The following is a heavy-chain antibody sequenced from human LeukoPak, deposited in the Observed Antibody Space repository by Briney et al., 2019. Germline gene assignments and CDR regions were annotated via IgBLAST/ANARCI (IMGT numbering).Heavy chain of an antibody. CDR3: ARITELGYCSSTSCYGDAFDI. J-gene: IGHJ3*02. CDR1: GYSISSGYY. Sequence: SETLSLTCTVSGYSISSGYYWGWIRQPPGKGLEWIGSIYHSGSTYYNPSLKSRVTISVDTSKNQFSLKLSSVTAADTAVYYCARITELGYCSSTSCYGDAFDIWGQGTMVTVSS. CDR2: IYHSGST. V-gene: IGHV4-38-2*02. D-gene: IGHD2-2*01.